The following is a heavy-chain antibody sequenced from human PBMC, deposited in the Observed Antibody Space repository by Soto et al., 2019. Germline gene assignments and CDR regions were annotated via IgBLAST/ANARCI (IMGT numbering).Heavy chain of an antibody. CDR3: AREGIVDTAMVTPLYYYGMDV. CDR2: IIPIFGTA. D-gene: IGHD5-18*01. CDR1: GGTFSSYA. Sequence: ASVKVSCKASGGTFSSYAISWVRQAPGQGLEWMGGIIPIFGTANYAQKFQGRVTITADESTSTAYMELSSLRSEDTAVYYCAREGIVDTAMVTPLYYYGMDVWGQGTTVTVSS. V-gene: IGHV1-69*13. J-gene: IGHJ6*02.